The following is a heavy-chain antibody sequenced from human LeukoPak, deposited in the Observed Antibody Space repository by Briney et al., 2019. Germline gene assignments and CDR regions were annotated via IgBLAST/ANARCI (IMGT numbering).Heavy chain of an antibody. J-gene: IGHJ4*02. Sequence: GGSLRLSCAASGFTFNDYAINWVRQAPGKGLEWVSVISGGTGGSTYYADSVKGRFTISRDNSKDTLYLQMNSLRAEDTAVYYCAKRGSSSWTQFDYWGQGTLVTVSS. CDR2: ISGGTGGST. D-gene: IGHD6-13*01. CDR1: GFTFNDYA. V-gene: IGHV3-23*01. CDR3: AKRGSSSWTQFDY.